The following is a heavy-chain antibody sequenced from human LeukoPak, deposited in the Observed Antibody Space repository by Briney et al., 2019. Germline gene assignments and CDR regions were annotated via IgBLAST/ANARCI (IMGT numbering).Heavy chain of an antibody. Sequence: GGSLRLSCAASGFTFSSYDMNWVRQAPGKGLEWVSSISGSSSYIYYADSVKGRFTISRDDAKNSLYLQMNSLRAEDTAVYYWARDPGDWNYEGGDWFDPWGQGTLVTVSS. D-gene: IGHD1-7*01. CDR2: ISGSSSYI. J-gene: IGHJ5*02. CDR1: GFTFSSYD. CDR3: ARDPGDWNYEGGDWFDP. V-gene: IGHV3-21*01.